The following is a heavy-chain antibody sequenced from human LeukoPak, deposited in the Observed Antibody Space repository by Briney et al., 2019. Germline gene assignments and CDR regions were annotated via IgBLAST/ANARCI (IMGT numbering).Heavy chain of an antibody. V-gene: IGHV4-39*01. J-gene: IGHJ4*02. D-gene: IGHD6-13*01. CDR1: GGSISSSSYY. Sequence: SETLSLTCTVSGGSISSSSYYWGWIRQPPGKGLEWIGSIYYSGSTYYNPSLKSRVTISVDTSKNRFSLKLSSVTAADTAVYYSARHPIIAAAGTDFDYWGQGTLVTVSS. CDR2: IYYSGST. CDR3: ARHPIIAAAGTDFDY.